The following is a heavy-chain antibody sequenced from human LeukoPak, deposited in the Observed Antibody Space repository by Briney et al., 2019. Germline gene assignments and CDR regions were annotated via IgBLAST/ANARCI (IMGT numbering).Heavy chain of an antibody. J-gene: IGHJ6*02. CDR2: INHSGST. V-gene: IGHV4-34*01. CDR1: GGSFSGYY. D-gene: IGHD4-17*01. Sequence: SETLSLTCAVYGGSFSGYYWSWIRQPPGKGLEWIGEINHSGSTNYNPSLKSRVTISVDTSKNQFSLKLSSVTAADTAVYYCARENYGDDLDYYYGMDVWGQGTTVTVSS. CDR3: ARENYGDDLDYYYGMDV.